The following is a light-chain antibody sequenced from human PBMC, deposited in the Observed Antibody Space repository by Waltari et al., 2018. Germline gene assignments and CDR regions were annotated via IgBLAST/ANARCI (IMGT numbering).Light chain of an antibody. CDR2: DVN. Sequence: HSALAQPASVSGSPGQSITISCTGTSSDVGGYNYLSWYQQHPGNAPRLMIYDVNNRRSGVSDRCSGSKSGNTASLTISGLQAEDEADYYCSSVTRTNSWVFGGGTKLTVL. J-gene: IGLJ3*02. V-gene: IGLV2-14*03. CDR1: SSDVGGYNY. CDR3: SSVTRTNSWV.